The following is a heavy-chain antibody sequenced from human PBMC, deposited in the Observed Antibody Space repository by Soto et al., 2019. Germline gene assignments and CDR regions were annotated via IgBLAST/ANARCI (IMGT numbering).Heavy chain of an antibody. J-gene: IGHJ6*03. CDR3: ARDNYDFWSGVFYYYIDV. Sequence: EVQLVESGGGLVQPGGSLRLSCAASGFTFSSHWMHWVRQAPGKGLVWVSRINRDGSNTSYADSVKGRSTISRDNAKNTLYLDMHSLRAEDTAVYYCARDNYDFWSGVFYYYIDVWGKGTTVTVSS. V-gene: IGHV3-74*01. CDR2: INRDGSNT. D-gene: IGHD3-3*01. CDR1: GFTFSSHW.